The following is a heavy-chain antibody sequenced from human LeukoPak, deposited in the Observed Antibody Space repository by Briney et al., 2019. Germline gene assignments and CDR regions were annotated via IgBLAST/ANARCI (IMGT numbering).Heavy chain of an antibody. CDR3: AREGLYYYDSSGYYAHY. J-gene: IGHJ4*02. Sequence: GGSLRLSCAASGFTFSDYYMSWIRQAPGKGLEWVSYIGSIGCNIYYADSVKGRFTISRDNAKNSLYLQMNSLRAEDTAVYYCAREGLYYYDSSGYYAHYWGQGTLVTVSS. V-gene: IGHV3-11*04. D-gene: IGHD3-22*01. CDR1: GFTFSDYY. CDR2: IGSIGCNI.